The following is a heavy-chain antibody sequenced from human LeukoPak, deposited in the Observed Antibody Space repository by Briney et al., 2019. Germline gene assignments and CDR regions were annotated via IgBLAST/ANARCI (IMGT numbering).Heavy chain of an antibody. CDR2: IYADGGNT. J-gene: IGHJ4*02. V-gene: IGHV1-18*01. CDR3: ARGDFSTGRPYYFDF. CDR1: GFTFTSYA. D-gene: IGHD3/OR15-3a*01. Sequence: GASVKVSCKTSGFTFTSYAVIWVRQAPGQGLEWMGWIYADGGNTDYAQNFQGRVTMTTDTPTATAYMELRSLRSDDTAVYYCARGDFSTGRPYYFDFWGQGALVTVSS.